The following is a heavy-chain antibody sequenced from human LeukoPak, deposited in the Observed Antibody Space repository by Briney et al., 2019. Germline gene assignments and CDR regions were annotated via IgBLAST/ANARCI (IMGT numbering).Heavy chain of an antibody. D-gene: IGHD5-12*01. V-gene: IGHV3-30*04. Sequence: GGSLRLSCAASGFTFSSYDIHWVRQAPGKGLEWVAIISYDGNDEYYADSVKGRFTISRDNSKNTVYLQMNSLRAADTAVYYCARLGSSGYDTLDYWGQGTLVTVSS. CDR3: ARLGSSGYDTLDY. CDR2: ISYDGNDE. CDR1: GFTFSSYD. J-gene: IGHJ4*02.